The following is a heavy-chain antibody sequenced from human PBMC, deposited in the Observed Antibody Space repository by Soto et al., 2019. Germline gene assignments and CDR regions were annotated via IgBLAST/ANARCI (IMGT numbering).Heavy chain of an antibody. D-gene: IGHD3-10*01. CDR3: AKSMVRGVIIGRTTPYYFDY. Sequence: GSLRLSCAASGFTFSSYAMSWVRKAPGKGLEWVSAISGSGGSTYYADSVKGRFTISRDNSKNTLYLQMNSLRAEDTAVYYCAKSMVRGVIIGRTTPYYFDYWGQGTLVTVSS. CDR1: GFTFSSYA. CDR2: ISGSGGST. J-gene: IGHJ4*02. V-gene: IGHV3-23*01.